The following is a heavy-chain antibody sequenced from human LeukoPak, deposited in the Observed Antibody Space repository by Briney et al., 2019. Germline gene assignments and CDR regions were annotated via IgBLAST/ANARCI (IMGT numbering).Heavy chain of an antibody. CDR3: ARRRYSGSYPFQH. J-gene: IGHJ1*01. Sequence: GRSLRLSCAASGFTFNSYAMHWVRQAPGKGLEWVAVISYDGSNKYYADSVKGRFTISRDNSKNTLYLQMNSLRAEDTAVYYCARRRYSGSYPFQHWGQGTLVTVSS. CDR2: ISYDGSNK. V-gene: IGHV3-30-3*01. CDR1: GFTFNSYA. D-gene: IGHD1-26*01.